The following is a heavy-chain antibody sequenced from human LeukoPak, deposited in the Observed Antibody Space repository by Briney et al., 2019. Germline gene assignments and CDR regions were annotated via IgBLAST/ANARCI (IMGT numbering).Heavy chain of an antibody. CDR2: IYSGDST. CDR1: GFTVSSNY. V-gene: IGHV3-53*01. D-gene: IGHD6-19*01. CDR3: ARDSSSGWYHDY. Sequence: GGSLRLSCAASGFTVSSNYMSWVRQAPGKGLEWVSVIYSGDSTYYAGSVKGRFIISRDNSKNTLYLQMNSLRAEDTALYYCARDSSSGWYHDYWGQGTLVTVSS. J-gene: IGHJ4*02.